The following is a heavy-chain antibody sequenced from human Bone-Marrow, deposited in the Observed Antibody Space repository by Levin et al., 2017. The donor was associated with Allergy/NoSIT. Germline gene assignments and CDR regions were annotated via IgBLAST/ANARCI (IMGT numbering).Heavy chain of an antibody. Sequence: GGSLRLSCAASGFTFSGYSMNWVRQAPGKGLEWVSHISSSVVTIYYADSVKGRFTISGDNAKNSLYLRMNSLRDDDTAVYYCARKAAAGTNWYFDLWGRGTLVTVSS. D-gene: IGHD6-13*01. CDR2: ISSSVVTI. J-gene: IGHJ2*01. CDR1: GFTFSGYS. CDR3: ARKAAAGTNWYFDL. V-gene: IGHV3-48*02.